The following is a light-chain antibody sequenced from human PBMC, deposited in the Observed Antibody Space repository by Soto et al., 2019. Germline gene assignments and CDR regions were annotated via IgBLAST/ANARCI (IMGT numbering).Light chain of an antibody. CDR2: DVN. Sequence: QSVLTQPPSASGSPGQSVTISCTGTSSDVGGYNYVSWYQHHPGKAPKLMIYDVNNRPSGVPDRFSGSKSGNTASLTVSGLQAEDEADYFCSSFAGSVYVFGTGTKLTVL. J-gene: IGLJ1*01. CDR3: SSFAGSVYV. CDR1: SSDVGGYNY. V-gene: IGLV2-8*01.